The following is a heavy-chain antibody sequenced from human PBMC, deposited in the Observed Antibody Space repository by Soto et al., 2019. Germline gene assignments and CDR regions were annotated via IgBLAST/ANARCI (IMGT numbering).Heavy chain of an antibody. CDR1: GGSISSSSYY. Sequence: SETLSLTCTVSGGSISSSSYYWGWIRQPPGKGLEWIGSIYYSGSTYYNPSLKSRVTISVDTSKNQFSLKRSSVTAADTAVYYCARHDGVGIAAADNWFDPWGQGTLVTVSS. V-gene: IGHV4-39*01. J-gene: IGHJ5*02. CDR2: IYYSGST. CDR3: ARHDGVGIAAADNWFDP. D-gene: IGHD6-13*01.